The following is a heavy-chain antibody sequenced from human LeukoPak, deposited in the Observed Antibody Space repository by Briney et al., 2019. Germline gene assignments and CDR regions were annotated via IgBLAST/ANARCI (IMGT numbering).Heavy chain of an antibody. Sequence: PGGSLRLSCAASGFTFSSYAMSWVHQAPGKGLEWVSAISGSGGSTYYADSVKGRFTISRDNSKNTLYLQMNSLRAEDTAVYYCAKDKYSGYDEAFDYWGQGTLVTVSS. D-gene: IGHD5-12*01. CDR3: AKDKYSGYDEAFDY. CDR1: GFTFSSYA. V-gene: IGHV3-23*01. CDR2: ISGSGGST. J-gene: IGHJ4*02.